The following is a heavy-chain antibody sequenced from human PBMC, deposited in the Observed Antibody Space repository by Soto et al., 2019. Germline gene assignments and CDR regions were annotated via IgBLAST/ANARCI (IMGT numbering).Heavy chain of an antibody. D-gene: IGHD3-10*01. CDR1: GYTFTSYA. J-gene: IGHJ4*02. V-gene: IGHV1-3*01. Sequence: ASVKVSCKASGYTFTSYAMHWVRQAPGQRLEWMGWINAGNGNTKYSQKFQGRVTITRDTSASTAYMELSSLRSEDTAVYYCAIVYYGSGSYYTVYYWGQGTLVTVSS. CDR2: INAGNGNT. CDR3: AIVYYGSGSYYTVYY.